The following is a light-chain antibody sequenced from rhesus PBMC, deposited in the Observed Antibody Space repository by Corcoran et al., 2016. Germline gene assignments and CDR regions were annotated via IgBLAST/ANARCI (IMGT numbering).Light chain of an antibody. J-gene: IGKJ4*01. Sequence: DIQMSQSPSSLSASVGDRVTITCRASQGISSYLNWYQQKPGKAPKLLIYYANSLATGVPSRFSGGGSGTDFTLTISSLQPEDFATDYCQQGNSNPLTFGGGTKVELK. V-gene: IGKV1-32*02. CDR1: QGISSY. CDR3: QQGNSNPLT. CDR2: YAN.